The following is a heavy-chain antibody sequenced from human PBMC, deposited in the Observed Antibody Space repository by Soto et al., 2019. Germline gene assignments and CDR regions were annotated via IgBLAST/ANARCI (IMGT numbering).Heavy chain of an antibody. D-gene: IGHD6-19*01. CDR1: GGSISSYF. Sequence: SETLSLTCTVSGGSISSYFWSWIRQPPGKGLEWIGYIYYSESTNYNPSLKSRVTISVDTSKNQFSLKLSSVTAADTAVYYCARDRGPGSGWYGWFDPWGQGTLVTVSS. J-gene: IGHJ5*02. V-gene: IGHV4-59*01. CDR3: ARDRGPGSGWYGWFDP. CDR2: IYYSEST.